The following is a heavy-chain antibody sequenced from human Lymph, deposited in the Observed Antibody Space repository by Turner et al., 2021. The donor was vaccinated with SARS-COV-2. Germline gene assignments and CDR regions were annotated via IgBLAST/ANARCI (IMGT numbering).Heavy chain of an antibody. CDR3: ARDSPYCSSTSCYDP. CDR2: IIPILAIA. J-gene: IGHJ5*02. D-gene: IGHD2-2*01. CDR1: GGTFSSYA. V-gene: IGHV1-69*10. Sequence: QVQLVQSGAEVKKPGSSVKVSCKASGGTFSSYAITWVRQAPGQGLELMGGIIPILAIANYAQKFQGRVTITADKSTSTAYMELSSLGSEDTAVYYCARDSPYCSSTSCYDPWGQGTLVTVSS.